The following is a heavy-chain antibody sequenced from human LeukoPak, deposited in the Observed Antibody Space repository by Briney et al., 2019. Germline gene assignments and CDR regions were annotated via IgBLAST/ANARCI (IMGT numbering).Heavy chain of an antibody. CDR2: ISGSGGST. CDR3: TKAVGSSPSRYYLEN. V-gene: IGHV3-23*01. J-gene: IGHJ4*02. Sequence: GGSLSLSCAASGFTFSTYAMSWVRQAPGKGLEWVSGISGSGGSTYYADSLTGRFTIPSDNSKHTLFLLMSSLRAEHTPLYNCTKAVGSSPSRYYLENWGQGTLVTVSS. CDR1: GFTFSTYA. D-gene: IGHD3-16*01.